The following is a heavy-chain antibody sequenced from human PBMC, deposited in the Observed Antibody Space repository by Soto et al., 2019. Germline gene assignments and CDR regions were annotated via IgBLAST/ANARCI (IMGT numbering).Heavy chain of an antibody. J-gene: IGHJ4*02. V-gene: IGHV1-3*01. Sequence: ASVKVSCKASGYTFISYSIHWVRQAPGQRLEWMGWINAGNGNTKYSQKFQGRVTITRDTSASTAYMELTSLRSEDTAVYYCARELQGLYYFDYWGQGTLVTVSS. CDR3: ARELQGLYYFDY. D-gene: IGHD2-15*01. CDR2: INAGNGNT. CDR1: GYTFISYS.